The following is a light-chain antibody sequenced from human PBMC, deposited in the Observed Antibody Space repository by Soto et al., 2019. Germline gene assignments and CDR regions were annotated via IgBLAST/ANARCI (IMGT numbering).Light chain of an antibody. J-gene: IGKJ1*01. V-gene: IGKV1-39*01. Sequence: DIQMTQSPSSLSASVGDRVTITCRASQSISNYLNWYQQKPGKAPKLLIYAASSMQSGVPSRFSGSGSETDFNLTISIMQPDDSATYYCQQSFSPLWTFGQGTKVEV. CDR3: QQSFSPLWT. CDR1: QSISNY. CDR2: AAS.